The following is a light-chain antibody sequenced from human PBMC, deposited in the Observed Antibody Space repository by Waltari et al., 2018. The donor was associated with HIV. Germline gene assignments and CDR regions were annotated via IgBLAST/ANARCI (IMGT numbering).Light chain of an antibody. V-gene: IGKV3-20*01. Sequence: EIVLTPSPGTLSLSPGERATPSCRASQSVSSSYLAWYQQKPGQAPRLLIYGASSRATGIPDRFSGSGSGTDFTLTISRLEPEDFAVYYCQQYDSSLYTFGQGTKLEIK. CDR3: QQYDSSLYT. CDR2: GAS. CDR1: QSVSSSY. J-gene: IGKJ2*01.